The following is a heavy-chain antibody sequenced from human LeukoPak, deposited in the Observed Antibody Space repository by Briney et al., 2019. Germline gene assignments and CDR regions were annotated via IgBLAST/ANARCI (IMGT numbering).Heavy chain of an antibody. J-gene: IGHJ4*02. CDR3: ASNRNGDYVDY. V-gene: IGHV4-4*02. CDR2: IYHSGST. D-gene: IGHD4-17*01. CDR1: GGSISSSNW. Sequence: SETLSLTCAVSGGSISSSNWWSWVRQPPGKGLEWIGEIYHSGSTKYNPSLESRVTISVDTSKNQFSLKLSSVTAADTAVYYCASNRNGDYVDYWGQGTLVAVSS.